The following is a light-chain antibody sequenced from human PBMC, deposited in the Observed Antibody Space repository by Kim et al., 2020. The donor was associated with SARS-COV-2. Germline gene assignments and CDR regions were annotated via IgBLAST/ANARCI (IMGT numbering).Light chain of an antibody. J-gene: IGKJ4*01. CDR3: QHYTNWPLT. Sequence: VSPGERATLPCRVSQSVATNLAWYQQKPGQAPRLVIYDASTRATGFSARFSGSGSGTEFTLTISSLQSEDFAVYYCQHYTNWPLTFGGGTKVDIK. CDR2: DAS. CDR1: QSVATN. V-gene: IGKV3-15*01.